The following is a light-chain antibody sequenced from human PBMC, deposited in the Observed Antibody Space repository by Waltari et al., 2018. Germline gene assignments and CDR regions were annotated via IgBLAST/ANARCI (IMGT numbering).Light chain of an antibody. V-gene: IGLV2-23*02. Sequence: QSALTQPASVSGSPGQSITISCTGTSSDVDDYNFVSWYQQHPGKAPKLMIYDFSKRPSGVSKRFAGSKSGNTASLTISGLQAEDEADYYCCSYAPSSTHVAFGGGTRLTVL. CDR3: CSYAPSSTHVA. J-gene: IGLJ2*01. CDR2: DFS. CDR1: SSDVDDYNF.